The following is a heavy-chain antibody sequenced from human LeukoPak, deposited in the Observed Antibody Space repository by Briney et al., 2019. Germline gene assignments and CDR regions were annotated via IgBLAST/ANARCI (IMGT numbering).Heavy chain of an antibody. CDR2: INHSGST. J-gene: IGHJ4*02. CDR1: GGSSSGYY. D-gene: IGHD3-10*01. V-gene: IGHV4-34*01. CDR3: ARLRGGYYGSGSYSYFDY. Sequence: SETLSLTCAVYGGSSSGYYWSWIRQPPGKGLEWIGEINHSGSTNYNPSLKSRVTISVDTSKNQFSLKLSSVTAADTAVYYCARLRGGYYGSGSYSYFDYWGQGTLVTVSS.